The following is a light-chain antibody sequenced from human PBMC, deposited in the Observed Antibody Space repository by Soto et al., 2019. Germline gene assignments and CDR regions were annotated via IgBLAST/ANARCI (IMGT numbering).Light chain of an antibody. CDR2: AAS. J-gene: IGKJ2*01. Sequence: DIQMTQSPSSLSASVGDRVTITCRASQNINSYLSWYQQKPGKAPNLLIYAASSLQSGVPSRFSGSGSGTDFTLTISSLQPGDLATYYCQQSYSTPYTFGQGTKLDIK. CDR1: QNINSY. CDR3: QQSYSTPYT. V-gene: IGKV1-39*01.